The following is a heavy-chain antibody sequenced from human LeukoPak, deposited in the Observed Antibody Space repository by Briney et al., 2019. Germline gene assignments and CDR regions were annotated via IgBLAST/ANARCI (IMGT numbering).Heavy chain of an antibody. D-gene: IGHD2-15*01. CDR2: MSGGGDNT. CDR3: AKRGTTRYCGGDICYPPPND. V-gene: IGHV3-23*01. CDR1: GFTFRSYA. Sequence: PGGSLRLSCVASGFTFRSYAMTWVRQAPGKGLEWVSVMSGGGDNTNYIDSVRGRFTMSRDTSQSTVYLYMSSLRAEDTAIYYCAKRGTTRYCGGDICYPPPNDWGQGTLVTVSS. J-gene: IGHJ4*02.